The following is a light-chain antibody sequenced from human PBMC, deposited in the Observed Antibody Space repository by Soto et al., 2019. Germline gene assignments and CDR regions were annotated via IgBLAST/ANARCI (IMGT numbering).Light chain of an antibody. CDR2: GTS. CDR1: QSVPRSY. CDR3: QQYGRSIT. Sequence: SVLTQSTGTMSLSPLERATISCRASQSVPRSYLAWYQQKPGQAPRLLIYGTSSRATGIPDRFSGSGSGTDFTLTISRLEPEDFAVFYCQQYGRSITFGQGTRLEIK. V-gene: IGKV3-20*01. J-gene: IGKJ5*01.